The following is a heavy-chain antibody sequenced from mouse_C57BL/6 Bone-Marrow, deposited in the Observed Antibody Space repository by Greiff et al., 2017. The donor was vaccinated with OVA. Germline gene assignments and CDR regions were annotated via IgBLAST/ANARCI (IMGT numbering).Heavy chain of an antibody. J-gene: IGHJ3*01. V-gene: IGHV5-17*01. CDR2: ISSGSSTI. CDR3: ARPDSSGYGTWFAY. Sequence: EVQLVESGGGLVKPGGSLKLSCAASGFTFSDYGMHWVRQAPEKGLEWVAYISSGSSTIYYADTVKGRFTISRDNAKNTLFLQMTSLRSEDTAMYYCARPDSSGYGTWFAYWCQGTLVTVSA. CDR1: GFTFSDYG. D-gene: IGHD3-2*02.